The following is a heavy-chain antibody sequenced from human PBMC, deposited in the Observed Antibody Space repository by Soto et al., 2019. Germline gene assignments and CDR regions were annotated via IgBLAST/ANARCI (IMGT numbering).Heavy chain of an antibody. V-gene: IGHV5-10-1*01. Sequence: GESLKISCKGSGYSFTSYWISWVRQMPGKGLEWMGRIDPSDSYTNYSPSFQGHVTISADKSISTAYLQWSSLTASDTAMYYCARHPQLVPAALLGAERTRVARPWSYCYVMDVWGQGTTVTVSS. CDR3: ARHPQLVPAALLGAERTRVARPWSYCYVMDV. D-gene: IGHD2-2*02. CDR2: IDPSDSYT. CDR1: GYSFTSYW. J-gene: IGHJ6*02.